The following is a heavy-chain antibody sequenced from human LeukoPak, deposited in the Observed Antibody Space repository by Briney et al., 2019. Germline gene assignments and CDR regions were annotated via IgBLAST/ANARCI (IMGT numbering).Heavy chain of an antibody. CDR2: IYSGGST. CDR1: GFTVTNDY. CDR3: ARGSVWFGELLFDY. V-gene: IGHV3-66*01. J-gene: IGHJ4*02. D-gene: IGHD3-10*01. Sequence: PGGSLRLSCAVSGFTVTNDYMNWVRQAPGKGLEWVSIIYSGGSTYYADSVKGRFTISRDNSKNTLYLQMNSLRAEDTAVYYCARGSVWFGELLFDYWGQGTLVTVSS.